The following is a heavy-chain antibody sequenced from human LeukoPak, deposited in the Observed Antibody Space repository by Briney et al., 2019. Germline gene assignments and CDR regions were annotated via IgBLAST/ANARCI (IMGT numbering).Heavy chain of an antibody. CDR3: ARGRQVLLWFGELGDYYFDY. V-gene: IGHV1-8*01. J-gene: IGHJ4*02. CDR2: MNPNSGDT. Sequence: ASVKVSCKASGYTFTSYDINWVRQAPGQGLEWMGWMNPNSGDTGYPQKFQGRVTMTRNTSITTAYMELSSLRSEDTAVYCCARGRQVLLWFGELGDYYFDYWGQGTLVTVSS. CDR1: GYTFTSYD. D-gene: IGHD3-10*01.